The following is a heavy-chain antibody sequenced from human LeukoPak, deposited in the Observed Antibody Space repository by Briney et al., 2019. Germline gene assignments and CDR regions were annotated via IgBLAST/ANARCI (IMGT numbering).Heavy chain of an antibody. D-gene: IGHD6-13*01. CDR1: GFTFSSYG. CDR2: ISYDGSNK. J-gene: IGHJ4*02. Sequence: PGGSLRLSCAASGFTFSSYGMHWVRQAPGKGLEWVAVISYDGSNKYYADSVKGRFTISRDNSKNTLYLQMNSLRAEDTAVYYCAKDTGLESWQLGRSAPTALANQADYWGQGTLVTVSS. CDR3: AKDTGLESWQLGRSAPTALANQADY. V-gene: IGHV3-30*18.